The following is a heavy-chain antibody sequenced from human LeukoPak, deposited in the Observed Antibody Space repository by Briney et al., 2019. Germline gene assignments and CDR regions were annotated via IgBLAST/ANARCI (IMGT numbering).Heavy chain of an antibody. J-gene: IGHJ4*02. CDR2: IYTSGST. V-gene: IGHV4-4*07. Sequence: SETLSLTCTVSRDSICIYYWSCIRQPAGKGLEWIGRIYTSGSTNYNPSLKSRVTMSVDTSKNQFSLKLSSVTAADTAVYYCARGPDTSTFDYWGQGTLVTVSS. CDR3: ARGPDTSTFDY. CDR1: RDSICIYY.